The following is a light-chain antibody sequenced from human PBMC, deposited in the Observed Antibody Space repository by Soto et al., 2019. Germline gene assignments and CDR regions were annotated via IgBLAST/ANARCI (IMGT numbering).Light chain of an antibody. J-gene: IGLJ2*01. CDR3: ISYAGSNKPA. CDR2: DVN. Sequence: QSALTQPPSASGSPGQSVAISCSGTSSDVGGYNYVSWYQQHPGKAPKLMIYDVNKRPSGVPDRFSGSKSGNTASLTVSGLXXXXXADYYCISYAGSNKPAFGGGTKLTVL. CDR1: SSDVGGYNY. V-gene: IGLV2-8*01.